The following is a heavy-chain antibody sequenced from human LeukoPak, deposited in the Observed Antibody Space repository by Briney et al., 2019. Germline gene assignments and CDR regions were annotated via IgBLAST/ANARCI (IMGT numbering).Heavy chain of an antibody. CDR1: NGSISTYY. J-gene: IGHJ2*01. D-gene: IGHD6-19*01. Sequence: PSETLSLTCTVSNGSISTYYWSWIRQPLGKGLEWIGHIYHSGTTIYNPTLKSRVAMSVDTSKNHFSLHLTSVTAADTAVYFCARDSFGSGWYALWGRDTLVAVSS. CDR3: ARDSFGSGWYAL. V-gene: IGHV4-59*01. CDR2: IYHSGTT.